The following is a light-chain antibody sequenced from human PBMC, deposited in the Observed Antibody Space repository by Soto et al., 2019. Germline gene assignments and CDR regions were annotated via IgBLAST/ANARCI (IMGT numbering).Light chain of an antibody. Sequence: QSVLTQPPSVSGSPGWSVTISCTGTSSDVGSYNRLSWYQQPPGTAPKLIMYEVNTRPSGVPDRFSGSKSGSTASLTISGLQAEDEADYYCSLYISGSTYVFGTGTKVTVL. CDR3: SLYISGSTYV. V-gene: IGLV2-18*01. CDR1: SSDVGSYNR. J-gene: IGLJ1*01. CDR2: EVN.